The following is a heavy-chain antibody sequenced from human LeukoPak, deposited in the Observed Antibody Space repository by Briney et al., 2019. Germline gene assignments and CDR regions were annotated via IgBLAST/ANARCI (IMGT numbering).Heavy chain of an antibody. V-gene: IGHV4-39*07. Sequence: SETLSLTCTVSHGSIATHSYFWGWLRQPPGKGLEFVASVQYSGFGYKSRSLRSRVAVSTDTSKNQFSLRLESVTAADTAVYFCVRGVSNDWYFDLWGSGTLVSISS. D-gene: IGHD3-3*01. CDR1: HGSIATHSYF. CDR3: VRGVSNDWYFDL. CDR2: VQYSGFG. J-gene: IGHJ2*01.